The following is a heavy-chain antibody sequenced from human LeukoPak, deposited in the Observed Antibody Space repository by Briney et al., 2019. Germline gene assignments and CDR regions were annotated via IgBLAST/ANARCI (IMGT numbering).Heavy chain of an antibody. V-gene: IGHV3-23*01. J-gene: IGHJ4*02. CDR1: GFTFSSYA. CDR3: AKSQDGGRLFHFDN. CDR2: ISGSGGST. Sequence: GGSLRLSCAASGFTFSSYAMICVRQAPGKGLEWVSVISGSGGSTYSADSVKGRFTISRDHSKNTLYLQMNSLRAEDTAVYFCAKSQDGGRLFHFDNRGQGTLVTVSS. D-gene: IGHD1-26*01.